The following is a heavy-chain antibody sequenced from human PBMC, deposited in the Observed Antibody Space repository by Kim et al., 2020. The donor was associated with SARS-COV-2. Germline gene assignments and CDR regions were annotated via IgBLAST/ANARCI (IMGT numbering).Heavy chain of an antibody. CDR2: INHSGST. CDR1: GGSFSGYY. CDR3: ARQGDYYDSSGRLDY. J-gene: IGHJ4*02. D-gene: IGHD3-22*01. V-gene: IGHV4-34*01. Sequence: SETLSLTCAVYGGSFSGYYWSWIRQPPGKGLEWIGEINHSGSTNYNPSLKSRVTISVDTSKNQFSLKLSSVTAADTAVYYCARQGDYYDSSGRLDYWGQG.